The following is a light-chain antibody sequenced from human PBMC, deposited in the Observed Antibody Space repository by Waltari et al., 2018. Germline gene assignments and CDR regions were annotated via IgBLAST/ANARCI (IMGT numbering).Light chain of an antibody. Sequence: EIVLTQSPGTLSLSPGQRATLFCRASQSVGRTLAWYQQKPGQAPRLLIYDASTRATGIPDRFSATGSGTDFSLTISRLEPEDFAVYYCQKYGRLQATFGRGTTVEIK. J-gene: IGKJ1*01. CDR2: DAS. V-gene: IGKV3-20*01. CDR1: QSVGRT. CDR3: QKYGRLQAT.